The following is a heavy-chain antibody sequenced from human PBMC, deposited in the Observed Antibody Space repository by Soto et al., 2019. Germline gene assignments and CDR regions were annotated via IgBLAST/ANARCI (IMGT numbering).Heavy chain of an antibody. CDR3: VRLRGVTGTTDWFDP. CDR2: IYYSGST. Sequence: SETLSLTCTVSGVSISSYYWSWIRQPPGKGLEWIGYIYYSGSTNYNPSLKSRVTISVDTSKNQFSLKLSPVTAADTAVYYCVRLRGVTGTTDWFDPWGQGTLLT. V-gene: IGHV4-59*01. CDR1: GVSISSYY. D-gene: IGHD1-7*01. J-gene: IGHJ5*02.